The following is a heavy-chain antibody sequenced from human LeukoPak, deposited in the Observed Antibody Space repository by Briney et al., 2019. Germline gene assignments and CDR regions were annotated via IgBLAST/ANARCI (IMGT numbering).Heavy chain of an antibody. D-gene: IGHD6-13*01. CDR2: ISYDGSRK. Sequence: GGSLRLSCAASGFIFNTYGMHWVRQAPGKGLEWVSYISYDGSRKNYADSVKGRFTISRDNSKNTLFLQMNGLRAEDTAVYYCAKHSIAAAGKGAIDYWGQGTLVTVSS. V-gene: IGHV3-30*02. CDR3: AKHSIAAAGKGAIDY. J-gene: IGHJ4*02. CDR1: GFIFNTYG.